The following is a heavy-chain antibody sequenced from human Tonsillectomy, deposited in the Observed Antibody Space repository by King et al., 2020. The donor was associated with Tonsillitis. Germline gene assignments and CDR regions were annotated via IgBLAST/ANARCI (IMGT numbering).Heavy chain of an antibody. D-gene: IGHD3-10*01. Sequence: VQLQESGPGLVKPSQTLSLTCTVSVVSVSSGDYYWSWIRQPPGKGLEWIAYIYYSGTTYYNPSLKSRLTISIDRTNNNFSLKLNPVPAADPAGYYCARLPLGWFGESGGMDVWGQGTTVTVFS. CDR1: VVSVSSGDYY. V-gene: IGHV4-30-4*01. CDR3: ARLPLGWFGESGGMDV. CDR2: IYYSGTT. J-gene: IGHJ6*02.